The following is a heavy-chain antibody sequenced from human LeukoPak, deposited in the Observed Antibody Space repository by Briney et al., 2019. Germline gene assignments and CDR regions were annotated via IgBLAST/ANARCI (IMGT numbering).Heavy chain of an antibody. D-gene: IGHD1-7*01. V-gene: IGHV3-15*01. CDR3: TKLNARDASEI. Sequence: GGSLRLSCVASGVTLSDHWVSWVRQAPGKGLEWVGRIRNSRDGGTADYAAPVKGRFTISRDDSKDTVYLQLNSLNTEDTAVYYCTKLNARDASEIWGQGTMVTVSS. CDR1: GVTLSDHW. J-gene: IGHJ3*02. CDR2: IRNSRDGGTA.